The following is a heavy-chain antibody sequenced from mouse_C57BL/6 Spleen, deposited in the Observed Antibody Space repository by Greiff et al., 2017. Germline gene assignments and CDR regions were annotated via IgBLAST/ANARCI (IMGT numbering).Heavy chain of an antibody. D-gene: IGHD2-4*01. Sequence: EVQLQQSGAELVKPGASVKLSCTASGFNIQDYYLHWVKQRTEQGLEWIGRIDPEDGETKFAPKFQGKATITADTSANPAYLQLSSLTSEDTAVYYCARSYYDYDAWCAYWGQGTLVTVSA. CDR1: GFNIQDYY. CDR3: ARSYYDYDAWCAY. CDR2: IDPEDGET. J-gene: IGHJ3*01. V-gene: IGHV14-2*01.